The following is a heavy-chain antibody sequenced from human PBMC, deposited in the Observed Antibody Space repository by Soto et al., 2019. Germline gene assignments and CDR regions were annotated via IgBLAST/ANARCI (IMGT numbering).Heavy chain of an antibody. Sequence: PGGSLRLSCAASGFTFSSYAMSWVRQAPGKGLEWVSAISGSGGSTYYADSVKGRFTISRDNSKNTLYLQMNSLRAEDTAVYYCAKDLRYCSSTSCYSHFAYWGQGTLVTVSS. CDR1: GFTFSSYA. CDR3: AKDLRYCSSTSCYSHFAY. D-gene: IGHD2-2*01. V-gene: IGHV3-23*01. CDR2: ISGSGGST. J-gene: IGHJ4*02.